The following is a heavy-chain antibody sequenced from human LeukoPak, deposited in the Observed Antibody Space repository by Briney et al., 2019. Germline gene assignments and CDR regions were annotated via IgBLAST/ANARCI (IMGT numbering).Heavy chain of an antibody. J-gene: IGHJ4*02. V-gene: IGHV1-2*02. Sequence: ASVKVSCKASGYTFTGYYIHWVRQAPGQGLEWMGWINPNSGGTNYAQKLQGRVTMTTDTSTSTAYMELRSLRSDDTAVYYCARGKGCSGGSCYHFDYWGQGTLVTVSS. CDR1: GYTFTGYY. CDR2: INPNSGGT. D-gene: IGHD2-15*01. CDR3: ARGKGCSGGSCYHFDY.